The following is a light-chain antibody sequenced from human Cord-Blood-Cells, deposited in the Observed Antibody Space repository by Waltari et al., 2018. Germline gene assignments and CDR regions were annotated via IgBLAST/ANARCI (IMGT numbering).Light chain of an antibody. CDR1: SGSIASNY. Sequence: NFMLTQPHSVSESPGKTVTIFCTRSSGSIASNYLQWYPQRPGSAPTTVIYEDNQRPSGVPDRFSGSIDSSSNSASLTISGLKTEDEADYYCQSYDSSNLVFGGGTKLTVL. CDR3: QSYDSSNLV. J-gene: IGLJ3*02. V-gene: IGLV6-57*03. CDR2: EDN.